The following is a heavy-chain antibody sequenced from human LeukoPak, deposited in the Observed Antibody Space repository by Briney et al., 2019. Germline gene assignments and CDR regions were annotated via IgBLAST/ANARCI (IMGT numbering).Heavy chain of an antibody. CDR3: ARKYCGGDCYSPYFDY. V-gene: IGHV3-7*01. D-gene: IGHD2-21*01. CDR1: GFTFSSYW. Sequence: PGGSLRLSCAAPGFTFSSYWMSWVRQAPGKGLEWVASIKQDGSEKYYVDSVKGRFTISRDNAKNSLYLQMNSLRAEDTAVYYCARKYCGGDCYSPYFDYWGQGTLVTVSS. CDR2: IKQDGSEK. J-gene: IGHJ4*02.